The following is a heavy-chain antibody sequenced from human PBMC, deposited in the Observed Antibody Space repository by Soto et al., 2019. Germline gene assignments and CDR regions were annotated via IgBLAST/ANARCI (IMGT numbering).Heavy chain of an antibody. CDR1: GFTFGDYA. V-gene: IGHV3-9*01. CDR2: ISWNSGSI. CDR3: AKSHTTSCWYVTTDY. Sequence: EVQLVESGGGLVQPGRSLRLYCAASGFTFGDYAMQWVRQAPGKCLEWVSAISWNSGSIDYADSVKGRFTISRDKAKNSLYLQMDSLRAEDTALYYGAKSHTTSCWYVTTDYWGRGTRVTVSS. J-gene: IGHJ4*02. D-gene: IGHD6-19*01.